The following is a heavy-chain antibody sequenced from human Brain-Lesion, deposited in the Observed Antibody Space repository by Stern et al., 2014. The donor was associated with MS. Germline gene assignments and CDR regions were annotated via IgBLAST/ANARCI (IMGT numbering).Heavy chain of an antibody. D-gene: IGHD5-18*01. CDR3: AKDRRGGYNYLYGMDV. Sequence: VQLVESGGGVVQPGRSLRLSCTASGFTFRSYGMHWVRQAPGKGLEWVLVTSYDGSNKQYADSVKGRFTISRDNSKNTLYLHLNSLRPEDTAVYHCAKDRRGGYNYLYGMDVWGQGTTVTVSS. CDR1: GFTFRSYG. CDR2: TSYDGSNK. V-gene: IGHV3-30*18. J-gene: IGHJ6*02.